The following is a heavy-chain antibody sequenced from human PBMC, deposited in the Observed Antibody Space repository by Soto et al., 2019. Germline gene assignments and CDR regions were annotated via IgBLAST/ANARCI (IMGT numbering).Heavy chain of an antibody. V-gene: IGHV3-23*01. CDR1: GFTFSSYT. Sequence: GGSLRLSCAASGFTFSSYTMMWVRQAPGRGLEWVSGISGNGGNTYYAESVKGRFSISRDNSMNTLYLQMNALRAEDTAVYYCAKGLSAVLIRYSDYWGQGALVTVSS. CDR3: AKGLSAVLIRYSDY. D-gene: IGHD2-8*01. J-gene: IGHJ4*02. CDR2: ISGNGGNT.